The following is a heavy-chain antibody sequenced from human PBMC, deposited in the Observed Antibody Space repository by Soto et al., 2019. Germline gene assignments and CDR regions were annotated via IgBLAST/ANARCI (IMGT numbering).Heavy chain of an antibody. CDR1: GGTFSHFA. J-gene: IGHJ4*02. CDR3: AIQTPAKLWTPHYFNY. V-gene: IGHV1-69*01. CDR2: IIPIFGTA. Sequence: QVQLVQSGAEVKKPGSSVKVSCKSSGGTFSHFAINWVRQAPGQGLEWMGGIIPIFGTANYAEKFQGRVSITADESTSTAYMELSSLTSGDTAVFYCAIQTPAKLWTPHYFNYWGQGTLVTVSS. D-gene: IGHD3-10*01.